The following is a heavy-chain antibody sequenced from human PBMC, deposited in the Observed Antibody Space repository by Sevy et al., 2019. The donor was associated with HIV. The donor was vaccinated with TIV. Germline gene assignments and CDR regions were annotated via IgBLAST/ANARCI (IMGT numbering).Heavy chain of an antibody. Sequence: GSLRLSCSASGFIFSSHAMHWVRQAPGKGLQYVSGISSSGGSTYYADSVKGRFTISRDNSKNTLYLQMNSLRAEDTAMYYCVRWDSSSWSFDYWGQGTLVTVSS. CDR2: ISSSGGST. D-gene: IGHD6-13*01. CDR1: GFIFSSHA. CDR3: VRWDSSSWSFDY. J-gene: IGHJ4*02. V-gene: IGHV3-64D*06.